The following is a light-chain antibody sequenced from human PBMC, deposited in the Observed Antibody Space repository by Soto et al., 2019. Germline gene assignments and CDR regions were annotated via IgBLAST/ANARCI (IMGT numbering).Light chain of an antibody. CDR3: QQYNNCPQT. CDR1: QSVSGN. CDR2: GAS. V-gene: IGKV3-15*01. Sequence: EIVMTQSPATLSVSPGERATLSCRASQSVSGNLAWYQQKPGQAPRLLIYGASTRATAIPARFSGSGSGTEFTLTISSLQSEDFAVYYCQQYNNCPQTFGQGTKVEIK. J-gene: IGKJ1*01.